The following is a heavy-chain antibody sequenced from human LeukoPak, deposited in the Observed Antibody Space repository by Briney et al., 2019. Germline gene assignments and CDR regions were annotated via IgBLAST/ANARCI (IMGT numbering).Heavy chain of an antibody. J-gene: IGHJ4*02. D-gene: IGHD3-22*01. V-gene: IGHV3-23*01. CDR2: ISGSGGST. Sequence: PGGSLRLSCAASGFTFSSYGMSWVRQAPGKGLEWVSAISGSGGSTYYADSVKGRFTISRDNSKNTLYLQMNSLRAEDTAVYYCAKDTSYYDSSDYYYWGQGTLVTVSS. CDR3: AKDTSYYDSSDYYY. CDR1: GFTFSSYG.